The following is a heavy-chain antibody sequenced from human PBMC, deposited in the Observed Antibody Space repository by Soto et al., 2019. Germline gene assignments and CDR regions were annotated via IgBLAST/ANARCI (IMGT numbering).Heavy chain of an antibody. D-gene: IGHD3-22*01. Sequence: ASVKVSCKASGGTFSSYAISWVRQAPGQGLEWMGGIIPIFGTANYAQKFQGRVTITADGSTSTAYMELSSLRSEDTAVYYCARAHYYDSSGSAPPYYYYYGMDVWGQGTTVTVSS. J-gene: IGHJ6*02. V-gene: IGHV1-69*13. CDR1: GGTFSSYA. CDR2: IIPIFGTA. CDR3: ARAHYYDSSGSAPPYYYYYGMDV.